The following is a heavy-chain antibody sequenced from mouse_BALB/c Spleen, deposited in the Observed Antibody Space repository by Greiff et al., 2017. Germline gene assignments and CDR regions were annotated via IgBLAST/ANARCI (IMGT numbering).Heavy chain of an antibody. D-gene: IGHD2-2*01. CDR2: INPDSSTI. Sequence: EASGFDFSRYWMSWVRQAPGKGLEWIGEINPDSSTINYTPSLKDKFIISRDNAKNTLYLQMSKVRSEDTALYYCATLYYGYDRFAYWGQGTLVTVSA. V-gene: IGHV4-1*02. CDR1: GFDFSRYW. CDR3: ATLYYGYDRFAY. J-gene: IGHJ3*01.